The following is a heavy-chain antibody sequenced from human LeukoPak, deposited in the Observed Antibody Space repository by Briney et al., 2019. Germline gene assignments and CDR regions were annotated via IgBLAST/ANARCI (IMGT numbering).Heavy chain of an antibody. Sequence: GGSLRLSCAASGFTFSSYALSWVRQAPGKGLEWVSVISGSGGTTHYAESVKGRFTISRDNPKNTLYMQMNSLRAEDTAVYYCARDYHDSSGSYGVDFWGQGTLVTVSS. CDR1: GFTFSSYA. CDR3: ARDYHDSSGSYGVDF. CDR2: ISGSGGTT. J-gene: IGHJ4*02. D-gene: IGHD3-22*01. V-gene: IGHV3-23*01.